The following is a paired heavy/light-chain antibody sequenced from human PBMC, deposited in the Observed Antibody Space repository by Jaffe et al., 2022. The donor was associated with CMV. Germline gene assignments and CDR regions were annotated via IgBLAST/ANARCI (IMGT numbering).Light chain of an antibody. J-gene: IGKJ4*01. CDR1: QSISSW. CDR2: EAS. V-gene: IGKV1-5*03. Sequence: DIQMTQSPSTLSASVGDRVTITCRASQSISSWLAWYQQKPGKAPKLLIYEASSLESGVPSRFSGSGSGTEFTLTISSLQPDDFATYYCQQYNSYSLTFGGGTKVEIK. CDR3: QQYNSYSLT.
Heavy chain of an antibody. J-gene: IGHJ6*03. CDR3: ARQYCSGGRCYSLRYDYYYMDV. CDR1: GGSISSSTYY. D-gene: IGHD2-15*01. Sequence: QLQLQESGPGLVKPSETLSLTCTVSGGSISSSTYYWGWIRQPPGKGLEWIGSIYYSGSTYYNPSLKSRVIIFVDTSKNQFSLKLSSVTAADTAVYYCARQYCSGGRCYSLRYDYYYMDVWGKGTTVTVSS. CDR2: IYYSGST. V-gene: IGHV4-39*01.